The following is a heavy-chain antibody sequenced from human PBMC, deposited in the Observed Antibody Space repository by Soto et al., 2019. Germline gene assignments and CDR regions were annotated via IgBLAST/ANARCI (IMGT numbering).Heavy chain of an antibody. Sequence: ASVKVSCKASGYTFTSYGISWVRQAPGQGLEWMGWISAYNGNTNYAQKLQGRVTMTTDTSTSTAYMELRSLRSDDTAVYYCARDTGYCRGGSCYEVWTNFDYWGQGTLVTVAS. CDR3: ARDTGYCRGGSCYEVWTNFDY. J-gene: IGHJ4*02. CDR1: GYTFTSYG. V-gene: IGHV1-18*01. D-gene: IGHD2-15*01. CDR2: ISAYNGNT.